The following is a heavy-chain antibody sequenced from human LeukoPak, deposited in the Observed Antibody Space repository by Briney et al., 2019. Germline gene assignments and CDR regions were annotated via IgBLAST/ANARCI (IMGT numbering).Heavy chain of an antibody. D-gene: IGHD1-14*01. J-gene: IGHJ4*02. Sequence: SDTLSLTCTVSLDSTTSNFWSWVSHPPGKGLEWIGDIHRSGSPNYNPSLQSRVTISIDRSRNLIALELSSVTAADTAVYYCAREILGGFNPGAYWGQGTLVTVSS. V-gene: IGHV4-4*02. CDR3: AREILGGFNPGAY. CDR1: LDSTTSNF. CDR2: IHRSGSP.